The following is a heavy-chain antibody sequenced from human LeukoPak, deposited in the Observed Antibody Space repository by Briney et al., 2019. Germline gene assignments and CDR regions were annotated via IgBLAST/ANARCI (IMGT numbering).Heavy chain of an antibody. CDR3: ARGRSDSRYDAFDM. D-gene: IGHD6-13*01. J-gene: IGHJ3*02. Sequence: PGGSLRLSCAASGFTFSSDWMSWVRQAPGKGLEWVANIKQDGSEKYYVDSVKGRFTISRDNAKNSVNLQMNRLRAEDTAVYYCARGRSDSRYDAFDMWGQGTMVTVSS. V-gene: IGHV3-7*01. CDR1: GFTFSSDW. CDR2: IKQDGSEK.